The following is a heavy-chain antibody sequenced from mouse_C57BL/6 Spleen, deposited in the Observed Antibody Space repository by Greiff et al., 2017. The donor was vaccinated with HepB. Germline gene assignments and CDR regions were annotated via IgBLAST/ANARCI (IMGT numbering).Heavy chain of an antibody. J-gene: IGHJ3*01. CDR2: IRLKSDNYAT. CDR1: GFTFSNYW. Sequence: EVKLVESGGGLVQPGGSMKLSCVASGFTFSNYWMNWVRQSPEKGLEWVAQIRLKSDNYATHYAESVKGRFTISRDDSKSSVYLQMNNLRAEDTGIYYCTYYDYDPAWFAYWGQGTLVTVSA. V-gene: IGHV6-3*01. CDR3: TYYDYDPAWFAY. D-gene: IGHD2-4*01.